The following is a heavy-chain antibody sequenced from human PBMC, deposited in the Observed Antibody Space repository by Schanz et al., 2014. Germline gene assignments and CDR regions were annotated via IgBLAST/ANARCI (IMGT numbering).Heavy chain of an antibody. Sequence: EVQLLESGGGLVQPGGSLRLSCAASGFTFRGYAMSWVRQAPGRGLEWVSYISSSSSTRYYADSVKGRFTISRDNAKNSLFLQMNSLRAEDTAVYYCARGRVLESWGQGTLVTVSS. CDR2: ISSSSSTR. D-gene: IGHD1-1*01. V-gene: IGHV3-48*01. CDR1: GFTFRGYA. J-gene: IGHJ5*02. CDR3: ARGRVLES.